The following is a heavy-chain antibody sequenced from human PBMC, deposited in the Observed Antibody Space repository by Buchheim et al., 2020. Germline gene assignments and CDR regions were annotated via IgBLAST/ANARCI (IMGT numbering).Heavy chain of an antibody. Sequence: QVQLQESGPGLVKPSQTLSLTCTVSGVSISSGPFYWTWIRQQPGKGLEWIGYIHYTGLAYSSPSLSSRLSMSLDTSQNQFSLTLTAVTAADTAIYYCARDRGAHDYGPIDFWGQGAL. V-gene: IGHV4-31*03. J-gene: IGHJ4*02. D-gene: IGHD4-17*01. CDR3: ARDRGAHDYGPIDF. CDR1: GVSISSGPFY. CDR2: IHYTGLA.